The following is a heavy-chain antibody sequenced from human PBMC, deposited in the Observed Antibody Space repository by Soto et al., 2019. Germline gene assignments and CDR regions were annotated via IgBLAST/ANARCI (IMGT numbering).Heavy chain of an antibody. CDR2: ITPMFGTP. D-gene: IGHD3-22*01. CDR3: ARDGTLYDSRAYYYLY. J-gene: IGHJ4*02. Sequence: SVKVSCKASGGTFSSNTITWVRQAPGQGLEWMGGITPMFGTPNYAQKFRGRVTITADESTSTAYMERSSLRSEDTAMYFCARDGTLYDSRAYYYLYWGQGTLVTVSS. CDR1: GGTFSSNT. V-gene: IGHV1-69*13.